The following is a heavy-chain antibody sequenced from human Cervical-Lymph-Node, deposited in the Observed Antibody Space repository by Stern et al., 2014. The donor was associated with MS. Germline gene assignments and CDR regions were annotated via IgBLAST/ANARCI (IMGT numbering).Heavy chain of an antibody. CDR2: VSHLGST. CDR3: ASGHDAFAL. V-gene: IGHV4-4*02. J-gene: IGHJ3*01. Sequence: QVQLQESGPGVVKPSGTLSLTCVVSGGSISRSKWRSWVRQPPGKGLEWIGEVSHLGSTNYNPSLKSRVSISLDKSNNQVSRKMDSVTAADTAVYYCASGHDAFALWGQGTLVTVSS. CDR1: GGSISRSKW.